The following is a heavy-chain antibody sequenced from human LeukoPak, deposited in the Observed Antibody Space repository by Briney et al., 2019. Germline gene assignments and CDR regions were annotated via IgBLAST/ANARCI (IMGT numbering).Heavy chain of an antibody. CDR3: ARAGQEWFGELGFDQ. Sequence: GGSLRLSCAASEFSVGSNYRTWVRQAPGKGLEWVANIKQDGSEKNYVESVKGRFTISRDNAKNSLYLQTNSLRAEDTAVYYCARAGQEWFGELGFDQWGQGTLVIVSS. V-gene: IGHV3-7*01. CDR1: EFSVGSNY. D-gene: IGHD3-10*01. J-gene: IGHJ4*02. CDR2: IKQDGSEK.